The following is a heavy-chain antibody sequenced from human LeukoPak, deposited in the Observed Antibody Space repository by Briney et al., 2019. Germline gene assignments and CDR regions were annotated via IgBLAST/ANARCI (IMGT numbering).Heavy chain of an antibody. Sequence: KSSQTLSLTCAVSGGSISSGGHSWSWIRQPPGKGLEWIGYIYHSGSTYYNPSLKSRVTISVDRSKNQFSLKLSSVTAADTAVYYCARGPDFYDSSGYYPIWGQGTLVTVSS. CDR3: ARGPDFYDSSGYYPI. J-gene: IGHJ4*02. V-gene: IGHV4-30-2*01. D-gene: IGHD3-22*01. CDR1: GGSISSGGHS. CDR2: IYHSGST.